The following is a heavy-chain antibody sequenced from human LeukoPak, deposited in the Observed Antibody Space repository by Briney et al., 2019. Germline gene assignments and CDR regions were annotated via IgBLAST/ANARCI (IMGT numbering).Heavy chain of an antibody. V-gene: IGHV3-7*01. Sequence: GGSLRLSCAASGFIFSNYWITWVRQAPGKGPEWVATIRQGGSETFYVDSVRGRFTISRDDAKNSLYLQMNSLRAEDMAVYYCARDPLDYWGQGTPVTVSS. J-gene: IGHJ4*02. CDR1: GFIFSNYW. CDR2: IRQGGSET. CDR3: ARDPLDY.